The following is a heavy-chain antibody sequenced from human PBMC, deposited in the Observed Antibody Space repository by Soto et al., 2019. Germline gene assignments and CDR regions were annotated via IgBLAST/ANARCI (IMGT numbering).Heavy chain of an antibody. D-gene: IGHD1-26*01. V-gene: IGHV3-23*01. CDR3: AKDLPRGRGGRFYYYNGMDV. CDR1: GFTFSSYA. CDR2: ISGSGGST. Sequence: EVQLLESGGGLVQPGGSLRLSCAASGFTFSSYAMSWVRQAPGKGLEWVSAISGSGGSTYHADSVKGRLTISRDNSKNTLYLQVNSLRAEDTAVYYCAKDLPRGRGGRFYYYNGMDVWGQGTTGTVSS. J-gene: IGHJ6*02.